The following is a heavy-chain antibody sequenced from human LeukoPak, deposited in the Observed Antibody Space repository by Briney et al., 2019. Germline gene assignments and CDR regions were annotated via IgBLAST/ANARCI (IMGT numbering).Heavy chain of an antibody. J-gene: IGHJ4*02. D-gene: IGHD5-18*01. CDR1: GFTFSSYW. CDR3: ARSFDSYGYGDFDY. CDR2: INSDGSST. V-gene: IGHV3-74*01. Sequence: GGSLRLSCAASGFTFSSYWMNWVRQAPGKGLVWVSRINSDGSSTSYADSVKGRFTISRDNAKNTLYLQMNSLRAEDTAVYYCARSFDSYGYGDFDYWGQGTLVTVSS.